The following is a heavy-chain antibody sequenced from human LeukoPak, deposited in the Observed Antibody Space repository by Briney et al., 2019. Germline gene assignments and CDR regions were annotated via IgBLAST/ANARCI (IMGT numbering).Heavy chain of an antibody. CDR3: ARELADDFWSGYYLNYFDY. D-gene: IGHD3-3*01. CDR2: VSSSGSTI. J-gene: IGHJ4*02. Sequence: GGSLRLSCAASGFTFSDYYMSWIRQAPGKGLEWVSYVSSSGSTIYYADSVKGRFTISRDNAKNSLYLQMNSLRAEDTAVYYCARELADDFWSGYYLNYFDYWGQGTLVTVSS. CDR1: GFTFSDYY. V-gene: IGHV3-11*04.